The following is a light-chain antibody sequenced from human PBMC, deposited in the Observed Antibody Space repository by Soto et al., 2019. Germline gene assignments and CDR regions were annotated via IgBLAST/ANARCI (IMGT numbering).Light chain of an antibody. CDR2: DAS. Sequence: EIVLTQSPGTLSLSPGERATLSCRSSQTVRNNYLAWYQQKPGQAPRLLIYDASNRATGIPARFSGSGSGTDFTLTISSLEPEDFAVYYCQQRSNWPITFGQGTQLEIK. J-gene: IGKJ5*01. CDR1: QTVRNNY. V-gene: IGKV3-11*01. CDR3: QQRSNWPIT.